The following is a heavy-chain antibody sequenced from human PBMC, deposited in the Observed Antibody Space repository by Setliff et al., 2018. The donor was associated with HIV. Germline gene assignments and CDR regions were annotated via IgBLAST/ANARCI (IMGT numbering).Heavy chain of an antibody. CDR2: ISGRGGST. D-gene: IGHD3-9*01. V-gene: IGHV3-11*01. CDR3: ARDSRADILTGYYRGCFDP. CDR1: GFTFSDHY. Sequence: GGSLRLSCAASGFTFSDHYMSWIRQAPGKGLEWVSAISGRGGSTYYADSVKGRFTISRDNAKNSLYLQMNSLRAEDTAVYYCARDSRADILTGYYRGCFDPWGQGTLVTVSS. J-gene: IGHJ5*02.